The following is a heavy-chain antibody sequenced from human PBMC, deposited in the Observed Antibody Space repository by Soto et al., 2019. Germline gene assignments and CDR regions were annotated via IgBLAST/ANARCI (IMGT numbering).Heavy chain of an antibody. CDR1: GYTFSRSG. D-gene: IGHD3-10*01. CDR3: ARESLWFGELLSYFDY. J-gene: IGHJ4*02. Sequence: ASVKVSCKASGYTFSRSGISWVRQAPGQGLEWMGWISTYNGNTKYSQKFQDRVTITRDTSASTAYMELSSLRSEDTAVYYCARESLWFGELLSYFDYWGQGTLVTVSS. CDR2: ISTYNGNT. V-gene: IGHV1-18*01.